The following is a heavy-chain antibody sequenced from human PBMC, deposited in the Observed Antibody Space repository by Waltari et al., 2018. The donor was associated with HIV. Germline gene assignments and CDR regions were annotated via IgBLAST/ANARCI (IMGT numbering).Heavy chain of an antibody. CDR3: ARAPITLGRANYYGMDV. CDR2: IYYSGST. D-gene: IGHD3-16*01. V-gene: IGHV4-59*01. Sequence: QVQLQESGPGLVKPSETLSLTCTVSGGSISSYYRSWIRQPPGKGLEWIGYIYYSGSTNYNPSLKSRVTISVDTSKNQFSLKLSSVTAADTAVYYCARAPITLGRANYYGMDVWGQGTTVTVSS. CDR1: GGSISSYY. J-gene: IGHJ6*02.